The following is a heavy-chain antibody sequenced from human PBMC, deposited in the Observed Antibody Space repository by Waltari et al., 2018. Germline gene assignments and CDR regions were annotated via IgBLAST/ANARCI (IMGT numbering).Heavy chain of an antibody. J-gene: IGHJ4*02. Sequence: WVRQSPGKGPEWSGQNHGSGRTSYNTSIESRVTVSIDTSNNQFSLKVSYATAADTAVYYCSRDRGRGLYLDSWGQGTRGTVSP. CDR3: SRDRGRGLYLDS. CDR2: NHGSGRT. V-gene: IGHV4-4*02. D-gene: IGHD2-15*01.